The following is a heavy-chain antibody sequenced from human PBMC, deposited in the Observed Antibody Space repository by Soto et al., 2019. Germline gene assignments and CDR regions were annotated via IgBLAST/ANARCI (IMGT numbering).Heavy chain of an antibody. D-gene: IGHD3-16*01. Sequence: SETLSLTCIVSGDSISSGDYYWSWIRQPPGKGLEWIGYIYYSSTTYCNPSLKSRVTISVDKSKNHFSLELTSVTAADTAVYYCARARLDRDFDYWGQGTLVTVSS. CDR1: GDSISSGDYY. V-gene: IGHV4-30-4*01. CDR2: IYYSSTT. CDR3: ARARLDRDFDY. J-gene: IGHJ4*02.